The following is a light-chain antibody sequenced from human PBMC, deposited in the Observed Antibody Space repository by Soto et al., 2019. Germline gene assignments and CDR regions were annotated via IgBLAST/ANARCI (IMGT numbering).Light chain of an antibody. V-gene: IGKV3-20*01. J-gene: IGKJ4*01. Sequence: EIVLTQSPDILSLSPGEGATLSCRASETVNTNYLAWYQHRPGQTPRLLIFDTSRRATGIPDRFSGSGSGTDFTLTITRLEPEDFAVYYCQQYGNVPLTFGGGTKVDIK. CDR3: QQYGNVPLT. CDR1: ETVNTNY. CDR2: DTS.